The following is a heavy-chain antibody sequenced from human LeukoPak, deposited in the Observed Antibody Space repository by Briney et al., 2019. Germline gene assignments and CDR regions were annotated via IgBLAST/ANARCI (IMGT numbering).Heavy chain of an antibody. V-gene: IGHV1-8*01. J-gene: IGHJ4*02. D-gene: IGHD3-10*01. CDR2: MNPNSGNT. Sequence: ASVRVSCKASGYTFTSYDINWVRQATGQGLEWMGWMNPNSGNTGYAQKFQGRVTMPRNTSISTAYMELSSLRSEDTAVYYCARSKGARFRELLNYWGQGTLVTVSS. CDR1: GYTFTSYD. CDR3: ARSKGARFRELLNY.